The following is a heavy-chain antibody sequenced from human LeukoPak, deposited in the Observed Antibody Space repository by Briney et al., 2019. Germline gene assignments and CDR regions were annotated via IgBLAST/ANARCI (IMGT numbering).Heavy chain of an antibody. CDR2: ISGYDGNT. CDR3: ARDCSTSCYWFDP. J-gene: IGHJ5*02. D-gene: IGHD2-2*01. V-gene: IGHV1-18*01. CDR1: GYTFTTYG. Sequence: ASVKVSCKASGYTFTTYGISWVRQAPGQGLEWMGWISGYDGNTKYAQKLQGRVTMTTDTSTSTAYMELRSLRSDDTAVYYCARDCSTSCYWFDPWGQGTLVTAAS.